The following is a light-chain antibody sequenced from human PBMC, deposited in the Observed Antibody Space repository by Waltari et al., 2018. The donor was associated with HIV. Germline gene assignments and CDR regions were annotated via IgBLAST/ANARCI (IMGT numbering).Light chain of an antibody. CDR2: EDS. CDR3: QAWGSDTAV. Sequence: YELTQITSVSVSQGQTASLTCSGDKLGDKFVCWYKQKTGQSPVLVIYEDSKRPSGIPDRFTASKSGHTATLLIKGIQFTDDGDYYWQAWGSDTAVFGIVTKVTVL. CDR1: KLGDKF. J-gene: IGLJ1*01. V-gene: IGLV3-1*01.